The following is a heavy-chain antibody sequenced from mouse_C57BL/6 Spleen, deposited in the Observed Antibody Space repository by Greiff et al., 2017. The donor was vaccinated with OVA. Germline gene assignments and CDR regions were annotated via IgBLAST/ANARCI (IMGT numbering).Heavy chain of an antibody. CDR2: IDPSDSYT. V-gene: IGHV1-59*01. CDR1: GYTFTSYW. J-gene: IGHJ3*01. Sequence: VQLQQPGAELVRPGTSVKLSCKASGYTFTSYWMHWVKQRPGQGLEWIGVIDPSDSYTNYNQKFKGKATLTVDTSSSTAYMQLSSLTSEDSAVYYCARGEGNGNWFAYWGQGTLVTVSA. D-gene: IGHD1-1*01. CDR3: ARGEGNGNWFAY.